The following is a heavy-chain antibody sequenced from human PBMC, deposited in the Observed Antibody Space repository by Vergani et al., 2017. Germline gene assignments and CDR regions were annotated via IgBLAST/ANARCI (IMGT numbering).Heavy chain of an antibody. CDR2: ISSSSSTI. D-gene: IGHD6-13*01. J-gene: IGHJ3*02. CDR1: GFTFSSYS. V-gene: IGHV3-48*01. Sequence: VHLVESGGGVVQPGRSLRLSCAASGFTFSSYSMNWVRQAPGKGLEWVSYISSSSSTIYYADSVKGRFTISRDNAKNSLYLQMNSLRAEDTAVYYCARDLFSSSSWYLQGAFDIWGQGTMVTVSS. CDR3: ARDLFSSSSWYLQGAFDI.